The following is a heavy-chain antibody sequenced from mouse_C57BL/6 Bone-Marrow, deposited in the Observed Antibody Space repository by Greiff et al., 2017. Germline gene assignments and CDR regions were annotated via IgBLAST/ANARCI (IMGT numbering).Heavy chain of an antibody. CDR1: GYTFTSYG. V-gene: IGHV1-81*01. CDR2: IYPRSGNT. J-gene: IGHJ2*01. CDR3: ARKRAYYGSDYFDY. D-gene: IGHD1-1*01. Sequence: VQLQQSGAELARPGASVTLSCKASGYTFTSYGLSWVKQRTGQGLEWIGEIYPRSGNTYYNEKFKGKATLTADKSSSTAYMELRSLTSEDSAVYFCARKRAYYGSDYFDYWGQGTTLTVSS.